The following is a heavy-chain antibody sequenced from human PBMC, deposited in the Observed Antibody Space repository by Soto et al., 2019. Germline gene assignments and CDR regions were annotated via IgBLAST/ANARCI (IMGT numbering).Heavy chain of an antibody. CDR3: AGRGSCCYVDD. CDR1: GFTFSSYA. Sequence: EVQLLESGGGLVQPGGSLRLSCAASGFTFSSYAMSWVRQAPGKGLEWVSAISGRGGSTYYADSVKGRFTISRDNSKNTLYLQMNCLGAGVWAGYCCAGRGSCCYVDDWGQGTLVTVSS. V-gene: IGHV3-23*01. J-gene: IGHJ4*02. CDR2: ISGRGGST. D-gene: IGHD2-2*01.